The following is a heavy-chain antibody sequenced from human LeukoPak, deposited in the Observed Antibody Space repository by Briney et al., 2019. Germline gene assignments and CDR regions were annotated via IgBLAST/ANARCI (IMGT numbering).Heavy chain of an antibody. CDR3: AREDQVGLYGDYFDY. V-gene: IGHV3-11*01. CDR1: GFTFSDYY. D-gene: IGHD4-17*01. CDR2: ISSSGSTI. J-gene: IGHJ4*02. Sequence: PGGSLRLSCAASGFTFSDYYMSWIRQAPGKGLEWVSYISSSGSTIYYADSVKGRFTISRDNAKNSLYLQMNSLRAEDTAVYYCAREDQVGLYGDYFDYWGQGTLVTVSS.